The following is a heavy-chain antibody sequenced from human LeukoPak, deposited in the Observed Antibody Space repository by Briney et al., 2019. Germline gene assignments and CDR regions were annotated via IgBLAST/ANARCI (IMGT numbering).Heavy chain of an antibody. D-gene: IGHD4-17*01. CDR3: AKDAYGDLGPKIFDC. CDR1: GFTFSSYA. Sequence: GGSLRLSCAASGFTFSSYAMSWVRQAPGKGLEWVSAISGGGNSTYYAGSVKGRFTISRDNSKNTLYLQMNSLRAEDTAIYYCAKDAYGDLGPKIFDCWGQGTLVTVSS. V-gene: IGHV3-23*01. J-gene: IGHJ4*02. CDR2: ISGGGNST.